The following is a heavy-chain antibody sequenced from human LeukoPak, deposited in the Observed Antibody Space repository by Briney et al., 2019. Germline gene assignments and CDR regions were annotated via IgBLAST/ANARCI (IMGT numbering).Heavy chain of an antibody. CDR2: ISWNSGSI. D-gene: IGHD3-3*01. Sequence: GGSLRLSCAASGFTFDDYAMHWVRQAPGKGLEWVSGISWNSGSIGYADSVKGRFTISRDNAKNSLYLQMNSLRAEDTALYYCAKGGRVVGVSDFDYWGQGTLVTVSS. CDR3: AKGGRVVGVSDFDY. J-gene: IGHJ4*02. V-gene: IGHV3-9*01. CDR1: GFTFDDYA.